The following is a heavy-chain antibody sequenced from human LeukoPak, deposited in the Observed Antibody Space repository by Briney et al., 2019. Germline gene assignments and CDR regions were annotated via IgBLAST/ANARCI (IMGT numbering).Heavy chain of an antibody. CDR2: ISPYTTKT. D-gene: IGHD3-16*01. V-gene: IGHV1-18*01. J-gene: IGHJ6*03. Sequence: GASVKVSCKASGYTFISYGITWVRQAPGQGLEWMGWISPYTTKTNYAQSLQGRVTMTTDTSTSTAYMELRSLRSEDTAVYYCAREGGVEPTAPPDYYSYQMDVWGKGTTVTVSS. CDR1: GYTFISYG. CDR3: AREGGVEPTAPPDYYSYQMDV.